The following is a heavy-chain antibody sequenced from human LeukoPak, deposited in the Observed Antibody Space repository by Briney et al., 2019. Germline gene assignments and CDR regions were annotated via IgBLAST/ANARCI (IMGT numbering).Heavy chain of an antibody. CDR3: AKDELPLITFGGGKCDY. CDR2: ISGSGGST. D-gene: IGHD3-16*01. J-gene: IGHJ4*02. CDR1: GFTFSSYA. Sequence: PGGSLRLSCAASGFTFSSYAMSWVRQAPGKGLEWVSAISGSGGSTYYADSVKGRFTISRDNSKNTLYLQMNSLRAEDTAVYYCAKDELPLITFGGGKCDYWGQGTLVTVSS. V-gene: IGHV3-23*01.